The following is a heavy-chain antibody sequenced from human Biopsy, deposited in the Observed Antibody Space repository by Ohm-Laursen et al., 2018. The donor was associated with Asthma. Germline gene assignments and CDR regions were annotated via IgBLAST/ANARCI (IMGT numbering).Heavy chain of an antibody. D-gene: IGHD5-18*01. V-gene: IGHV4-31*01. CDR1: GASITTSPSY. CDR3: ARNLPGYTYGPFED. J-gene: IGHJ4*02. CDR2: IYYSGET. Sequence: SETLSLTCTVSGASITTSPSYWSWLRLLPGKGPEWIGCIYYSGETFFNPSLKNPLFMSLDSSKNQFSLKMTSVTVADTAVYFCARNLPGYTYGPFEDWGQGTLVTVSS.